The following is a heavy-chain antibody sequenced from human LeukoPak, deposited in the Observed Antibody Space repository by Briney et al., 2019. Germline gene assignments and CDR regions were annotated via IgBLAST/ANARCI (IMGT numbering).Heavy chain of an antibody. J-gene: IGHJ3*02. V-gene: IGHV1-2*02. Sequence: ASVKDSCKASGYTFTGYYMHWVRQAPGQGLEWMGWINPNSGGTNYAQKFQGRVTMTRDTSISTAYMELSRLRSDDTAVYYCARVILGLLDAFDIWGQGTMVTVSS. D-gene: IGHD1-26*01. CDR1: GYTFTGYY. CDR2: INPNSGGT. CDR3: ARVILGLLDAFDI.